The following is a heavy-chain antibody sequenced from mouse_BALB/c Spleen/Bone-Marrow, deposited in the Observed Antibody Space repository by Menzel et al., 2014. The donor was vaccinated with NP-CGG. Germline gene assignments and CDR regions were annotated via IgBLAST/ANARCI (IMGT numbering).Heavy chain of an antibody. J-gene: IGHJ1*01. Sequence: SGVDLMKPGASINISCNATGYTFSSDWIEWVKHRPGHGLEWIGEILPGSGSTNYNEKFKGKATFTADTSSNTAYMQLSSLTSEDSAVYCCARTMIRGYWEVWGAGATVNVPS. D-gene: IGHD2-4*01. CDR2: ILPGSGST. V-gene: IGHV1-9*01. CDR1: GYTFSSDW. CDR3: ARTMIRGYWEV.